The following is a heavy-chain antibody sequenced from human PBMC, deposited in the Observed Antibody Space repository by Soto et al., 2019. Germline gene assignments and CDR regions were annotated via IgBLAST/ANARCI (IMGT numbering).Heavy chain of an antibody. V-gene: IGHV4-59*01. CDR3: VREAYIGYGHASDH. Sequence: SLTCAVSGVTISTYYWSWIRQPPGKGLEWIGYNYHSGTTNYNPSLKSRVTISVDTSKNQFSLRLTSVTAADTAIYYCVREAYIGYGHASDHWGQGTMGIVSS. CDR1: GVTISTYY. J-gene: IGHJ4*02. D-gene: IGHD5-12*01. CDR2: NYHSGTT.